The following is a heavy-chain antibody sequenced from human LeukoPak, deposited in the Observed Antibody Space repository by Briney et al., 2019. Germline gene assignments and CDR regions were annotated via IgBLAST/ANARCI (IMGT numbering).Heavy chain of an antibody. J-gene: IGHJ4*02. D-gene: IGHD6-25*01. CDR1: GGSISSYS. V-gene: IGHV4-59*01. CDR3: ARGYDSGWVDY. Sequence: SETLSLTCAVSGGSISSYSWSWIRQPPGKGLEWIGYIFYRGNANYNPSLKGRVTLSVDMSKNRFSLSLTSVTAADTAVYYCARGYDSGWVDYWGQGTLVTVSS. CDR2: IFYRGNA.